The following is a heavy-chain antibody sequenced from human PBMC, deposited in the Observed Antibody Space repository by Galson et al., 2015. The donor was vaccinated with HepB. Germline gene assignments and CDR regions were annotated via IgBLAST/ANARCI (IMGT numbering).Heavy chain of an antibody. J-gene: IGHJ4*02. CDR1: GFAFSDYY. CDR2: ITSSGAST. CDR3: ARGRTTVD. Sequence: SLRLSCAASGFAFSDYYMSWVRQAPGKVLDWVSYITSSGASTYYAASVKGRFTISRDNAKNSLFLQMNSLRPEDTAVYYCARGRTTVDWGQGTLVTVSS. V-gene: IGHV3-11*01. D-gene: IGHD1-14*01.